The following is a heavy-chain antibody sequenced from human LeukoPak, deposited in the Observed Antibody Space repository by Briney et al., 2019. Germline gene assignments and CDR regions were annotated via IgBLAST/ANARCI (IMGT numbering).Heavy chain of an antibody. CDR1: GFTFSSYS. CDR3: ARDDRRGGPFDI. Sequence: GGSLRLSCAASGFTFSSYSMNWVRQAPGKGLEWVSYISSSSSTIYYADSVKGRFTISRDNSKNTLYLQMNSLRAEDTAVYYCARDDRRGGPFDIWGQGTMVTVSS. J-gene: IGHJ3*02. D-gene: IGHD3-10*01. CDR2: ISSSSSTI. V-gene: IGHV3-48*01.